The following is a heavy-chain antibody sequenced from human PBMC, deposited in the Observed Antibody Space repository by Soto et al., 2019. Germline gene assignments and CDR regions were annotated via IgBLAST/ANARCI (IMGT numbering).Heavy chain of an antibody. CDR2: ISGSGGST. CDR3: AKGYLAARPPYYYGMDV. V-gene: IGHV3-23*01. CDR1: GFIFSSYA. J-gene: IGHJ6*02. D-gene: IGHD6-6*01. Sequence: GGSLILSCAASGFIFSSYAMSWVRQAPGKGLEWVSAISGSGGSTYYADSVKGRFTISRDNSKNTLYLQMNSLRAEDTAVYYCAKGYLAARPPYYYGMDVWGQGTTVTVSS.